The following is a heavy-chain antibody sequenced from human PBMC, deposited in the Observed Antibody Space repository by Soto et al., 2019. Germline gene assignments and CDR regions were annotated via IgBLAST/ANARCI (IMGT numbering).Heavy chain of an antibody. J-gene: IGHJ6*02. CDR2: ISSSGRTI. V-gene: IGHV3-11*01. CDR1: GFTFSDYY. D-gene: IGHD6-13*01. Sequence: QVQLVESGGGLVKPGGSLRLSCAASGFTFSDYYMSWIRQAPGKGLEWVSYISSSGRTIYYADSVKGRFTISRDNAKNSLSLPRNSLRVEYPAVYYCARGGQQQPGMDVWGQGTTVTVSS. CDR3: ARGGQQQPGMDV.